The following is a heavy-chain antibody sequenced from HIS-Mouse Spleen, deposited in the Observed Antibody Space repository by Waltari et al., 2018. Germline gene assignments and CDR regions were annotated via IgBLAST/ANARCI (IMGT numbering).Heavy chain of an antibody. J-gene: IGHJ3*02. Sequence: QVQLQESGPGLVKPSETLSLTCTVSGGSISSYYWSWIRQPAGEGLEWIGGIYTRASPKSHPAFKSQVTMSVDTSKNQFSLKLSSVTAADTAVYYCARDSLGGYSGSYDAFDIWGQGTMVTVSS. CDR2: IYTRASP. CDR3: ARDSLGGYSGSYDAFDI. CDR1: GGSISSYY. D-gene: IGHD5-12*01. V-gene: IGHV4-4*07.